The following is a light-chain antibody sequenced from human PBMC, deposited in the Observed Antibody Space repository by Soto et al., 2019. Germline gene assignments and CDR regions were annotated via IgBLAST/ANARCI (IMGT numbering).Light chain of an antibody. J-gene: IGKJ1*01. CDR3: QQYTYWPRT. V-gene: IGKV1-5*01. CDR1: QSISSW. CDR2: DAS. Sequence: DIQMTQSPSTLSAPVGDRATITCRARQSISSWLAWYQQKPGKAPKLLIYDASSLESGVPSRFSGSGSGTEFTLTISSLQSEDFAFYYCQQYTYWPRTVGQGTKV.